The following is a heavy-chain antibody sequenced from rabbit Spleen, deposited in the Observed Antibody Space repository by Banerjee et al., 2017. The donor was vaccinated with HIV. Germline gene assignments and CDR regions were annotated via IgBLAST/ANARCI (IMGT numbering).Heavy chain of an antibody. CDR1: GFSFSNKAV. Sequence: QSLEESGGGLVQPEGSLTLTCKASGFSFSNKAVMCWVRQAPGKGLEWIACINIVTGKSVYASWAKGRFIASRTSSTTVTLQMTRLTAADTATYFCGRGSATMTMVITGYYLSLWGPGTLVT. CDR3: GRGSATMTMVITGYYLSL. CDR2: INIVTGKS. J-gene: IGHJ4*01. V-gene: IGHV1S40*01. D-gene: IGHD2-1*01.